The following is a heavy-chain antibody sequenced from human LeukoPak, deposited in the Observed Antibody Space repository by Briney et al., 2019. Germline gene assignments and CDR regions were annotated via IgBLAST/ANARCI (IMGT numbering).Heavy chain of an antibody. D-gene: IGHD5-24*01. CDR1: GFSFSGYW. J-gene: IGHJ4*02. Sequence: GGSLRLSCAASGFSFSGYWMSWVRQTPGKGLEWVANIKQDGSVKNSVDSMKGRFTISRDNTKNSLYLEMNSLKAEDTAVYYCAKGPKLGDGFHCDSWGQGTLVTVSS. CDR3: AKGPKLGDGFHCDS. CDR2: IKQDGSVK. V-gene: IGHV3-7*03.